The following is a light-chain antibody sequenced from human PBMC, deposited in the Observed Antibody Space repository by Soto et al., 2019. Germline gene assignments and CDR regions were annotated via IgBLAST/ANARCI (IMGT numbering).Light chain of an antibody. CDR3: CSYAGSSTLV. J-gene: IGLJ2*01. V-gene: IGLV2-23*02. CDR2: EVS. Sequence: QSALTQPASASGSPGQSITISCTGTSSDVGSYNLVSWYQQHPGKAPKLMIYEVSKRPSGVSNRFSGSKSGNTASLTISGLQAEDEADYYCCSYAGSSTLVFGGGTKVTVL. CDR1: SSDVGSYNL.